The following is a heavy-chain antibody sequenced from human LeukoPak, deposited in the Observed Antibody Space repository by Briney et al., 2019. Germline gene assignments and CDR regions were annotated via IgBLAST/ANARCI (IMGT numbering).Heavy chain of an antibody. J-gene: IGHJ6*03. D-gene: IGHD1-7*01. V-gene: IGHV4-31*03. CDR2: IYYSGST. CDR3: ARGNWNYVYYYYYMDV. Sequence: SQTLSLTCTVSGGSISSGGYYWSWIRQHPGKGLEWIGYIYYSGSTYYNPSLKSRVTISVDTSKNQFSLKLSSVTAADTAVYYCARGNWNYVYYYYYMDVWGKGTTVTVSS. CDR1: GGSISSGGYY.